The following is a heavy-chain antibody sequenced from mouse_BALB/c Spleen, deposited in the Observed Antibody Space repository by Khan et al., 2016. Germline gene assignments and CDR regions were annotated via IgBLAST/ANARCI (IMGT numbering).Heavy chain of an antibody. J-gene: IGHJ4*01. CDR3: ARPRGNYAMDY. V-gene: IGHV4-1*02. CDR2: INPDSSTI. CDR1: GFDFSRYW. Sequence: EVKLLESGGGLVQPGGSLKLSCAASGFDFSRYWMSWVRQAPGKGLEWIGEINPDSSTINYTPSLKDKFIISRDNAKNTLYLQMSKVSSEDTALYDCARPRGNYAMDYWVQGTSVTVSS.